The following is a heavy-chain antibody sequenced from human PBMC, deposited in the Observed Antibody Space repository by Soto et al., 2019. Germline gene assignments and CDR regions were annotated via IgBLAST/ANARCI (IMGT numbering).Heavy chain of an antibody. CDR2: IIPMFGTT. CDR3: TRDLYYFDSSAYYGHNWFYP. D-gene: IGHD3-22*01. J-gene: IGHJ5*02. V-gene: IGHV1-69*12. CDR1: GGTFSTYT. Sequence: QVQLVQSGAEVKKPGSSVKVSCKASGGTFSTYTMSWVRQAPGQGLEWMGGIIPMFGTTNYAENFQGRVTITADESTSTAYMELSSLRSEDTAVYYCTRDLYYFDSSAYYGHNWFYPWGQGTRVTVSS.